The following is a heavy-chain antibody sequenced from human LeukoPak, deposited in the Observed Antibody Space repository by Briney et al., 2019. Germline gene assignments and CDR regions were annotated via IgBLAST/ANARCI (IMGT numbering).Heavy chain of an antibody. V-gene: IGHV3-73*01. Sequence: PGGSLRLSCAASGFTFSGSSMHWVRQASGKGLEWVGQIRSKANDYATVYSASVKGRFTISRDDSKNTTYLQMSSLRAEDTAVYYCARVYTSSWYGDCWGQGTLVTVSS. D-gene: IGHD6-13*01. CDR1: GFTFSGSS. CDR2: IRSKANDYAT. CDR3: ARVYTSSWYGDC. J-gene: IGHJ4*02.